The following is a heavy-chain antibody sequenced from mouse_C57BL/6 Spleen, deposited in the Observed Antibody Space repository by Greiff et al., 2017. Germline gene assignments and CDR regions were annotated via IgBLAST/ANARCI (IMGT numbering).Heavy chain of an antibody. CDR1: GYTFTSYW. V-gene: IGHV1-72*01. CDR2: IDPNSGGT. CDR3: ARSTGITTVVAYYFDY. Sequence: QVQLQQPGAELVKPGASVKLSCKASGYTFTSYWMHWVKQRPGRGLEWIGRIDPNSGGTKYNEKFKSKATLTVDKPSSTAYMQLSSLTSEDSAVYYCARSTGITTVVAYYFDYWGQGTTLTVSS. D-gene: IGHD1-1*01. J-gene: IGHJ2*01.